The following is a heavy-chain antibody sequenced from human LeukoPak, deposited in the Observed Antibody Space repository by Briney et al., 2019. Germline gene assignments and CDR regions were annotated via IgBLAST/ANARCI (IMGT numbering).Heavy chain of an antibody. J-gene: IGHJ4*02. D-gene: IGHD3-9*01. CDR1: GGSISSYY. Sequence: PSETLSLTCTVSGGSISSYYWSWIRQPAGKGLEWIGRIYTSGSTNYNPSLKSRVTISVNTSKNQFSLKLSSVTAADTAVYYCARALRYFDWLPKDYFDYWGQGTLVTVSS. V-gene: IGHV4-4*07. CDR2: IYTSGST. CDR3: ARALRYFDWLPKDYFDY.